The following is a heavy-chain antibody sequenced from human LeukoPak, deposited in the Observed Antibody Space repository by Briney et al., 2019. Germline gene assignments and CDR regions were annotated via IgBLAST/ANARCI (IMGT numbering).Heavy chain of an antibody. V-gene: IGHV1-18*01. D-gene: IGHD3-3*01. CDR1: GYTFTSYG. CDR3: ARDSIFGVVRGNFDY. CDR2: ISAYNGNT. Sequence: GASVKVSCKASGYTFTSYGISWVRHAPGKGLEWMGWISAYNGNTNYAQKLQGRVTMTTDTSTSTAYMELRSLRSDDTAVYYCARDSIFGVVRGNFDYWGQGTLVTVSS. J-gene: IGHJ4*02.